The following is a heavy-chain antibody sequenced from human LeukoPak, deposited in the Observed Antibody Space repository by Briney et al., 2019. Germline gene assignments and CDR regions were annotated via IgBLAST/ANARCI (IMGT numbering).Heavy chain of an antibody. CDR2: IYYSGST. D-gene: IGHD3-10*01. CDR1: GGSISSGGYY. Sequence: SETLSLTCTVSGGSISSGGYYWSWIRQHPGKGLEWIGYIYYSGSTYYNPSLKSRVTISVDTSKNQFSLKLSSVTAADTAVYYCARGSYYYGSGSYYYFDYWGQRTLVTVSS. V-gene: IGHV4-31*03. CDR3: ARGSYYYGSGSYYYFDY. J-gene: IGHJ4*02.